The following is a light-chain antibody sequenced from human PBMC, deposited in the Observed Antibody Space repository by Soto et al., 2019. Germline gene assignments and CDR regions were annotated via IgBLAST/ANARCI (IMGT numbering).Light chain of an antibody. CDR1: SSDVGGYNY. Sequence: QSVLTQPPSASGSPGHSVTISCTGTSSDVGGYNYVSWYQHHPGKAPTLLLFEVNKRSSGVPDRFSGSKSGNTASLTVSGLQAEDEADYYCSSYAGSNTVVFGGGTQLTVL. V-gene: IGLV2-8*01. J-gene: IGLJ2*01. CDR2: EVN. CDR3: SSYAGSNTVV.